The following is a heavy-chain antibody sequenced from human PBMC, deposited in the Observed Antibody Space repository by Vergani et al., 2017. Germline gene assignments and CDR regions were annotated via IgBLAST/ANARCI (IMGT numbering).Heavy chain of an antibody. J-gene: IGHJ3*01. D-gene: IGHD1-14*01. V-gene: IGHV1-58*02. CDR1: GFTFTSSA. CDR3: AAVGGSGGNLHALDV. CDR2: IVVGSGNT. Sequence: QMQLVQSGPEVKKPGTSVKVSCKASGFTFTSSAMQWVRQARGQRLEWIGWIVVGSGNTNYAQKFQERVTITRDMSTSTAYMELSSLRSEETAVYYCAAVGGSGGNLHALDVWGQGTMVTVSS.